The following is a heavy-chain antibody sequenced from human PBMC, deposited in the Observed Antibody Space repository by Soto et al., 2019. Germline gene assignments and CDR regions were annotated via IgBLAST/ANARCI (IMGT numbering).Heavy chain of an antibody. D-gene: IGHD2-2*01. J-gene: IGHJ5*02. CDR1: GGTFSSYA. V-gene: IGHV1-69*01. Sequence: QVQLVQSGAEVKKPGSSVKVSCKASGGTFSSYAISWVRQAPGQGLEWMGGIFPFFGTANYAQKFQGRVTITADESTITAYMELSSLRSEDTAVYYCARVVQIVVVPAAMRSWFDPWGQGTLVTVSS. CDR2: IFPFFGTA. CDR3: ARVVQIVVVPAAMRSWFDP.